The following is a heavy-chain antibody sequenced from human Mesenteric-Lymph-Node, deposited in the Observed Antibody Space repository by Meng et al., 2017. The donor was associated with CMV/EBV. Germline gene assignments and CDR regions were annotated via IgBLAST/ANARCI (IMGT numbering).Heavy chain of an antibody. CDR1: GGSISSYY. CDR2: IYYSGST. V-gene: IGHV4-59*12. Sequence: GSLRLSCTVSGGSISSYYWSWIRQPPGKGLEWIGYIYYSGSTNYNPSLKSRVTISVDTSKNQFSLNLNSVTAADTAMYFCAREGIVAVPYFFHYWGQGTLVTVSS. CDR3: AREGIVAVPYFFHY. J-gene: IGHJ4*02. D-gene: IGHD6-13*01.